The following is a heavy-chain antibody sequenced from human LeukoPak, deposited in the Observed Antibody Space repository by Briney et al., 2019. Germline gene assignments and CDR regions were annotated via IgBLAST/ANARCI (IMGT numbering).Heavy chain of an antibody. CDR1: GFTFSSYW. D-gene: IGHD5/OR15-5a*01. J-gene: IGHJ3*02. Sequence: PGGSLRLSCAASGFTFSSYWMHWVRQAPGKALVWVSRINDDGSSTSYADSVKGRFTISRDNAKNSLYLQMNSLRAEDTAVYYCARGLHGDAFDIWGQGTMVTVSS. V-gene: IGHV3-74*01. CDR2: INDDGSST. CDR3: ARGLHGDAFDI.